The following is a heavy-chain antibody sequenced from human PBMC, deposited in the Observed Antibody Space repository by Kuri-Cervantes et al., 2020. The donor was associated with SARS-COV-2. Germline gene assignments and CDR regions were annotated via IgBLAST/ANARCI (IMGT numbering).Heavy chain of an antibody. V-gene: IGHV4-34*09. CDR1: GGSFSGYY. J-gene: IGHJ5*02. Sequence: SETLSLTCAVYGGSFSGYYWSWIRQPPGKGLEWIGEINHSGSTYYNPSLKSRVIISVDTSKNQFSLKLSSVTAADTAVYYCARSSGGYDARFDPWGQGTLVTVSS. CDR3: ARSSGGYDARFDP. CDR2: INHSGST. D-gene: IGHD3-10*01.